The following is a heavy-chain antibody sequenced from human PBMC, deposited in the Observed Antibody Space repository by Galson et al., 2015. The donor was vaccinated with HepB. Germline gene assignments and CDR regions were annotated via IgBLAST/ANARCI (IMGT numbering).Heavy chain of an antibody. V-gene: IGHV3-23*01. Sequence: SLRLSCAASGFTFSSYSMRWVRQAPGKGLEWVSVICGTSNSTYYADSVKGRFTISRDNSKNTLYLQVNSMRGEDTAVYYCARNSGGSCYSVTEYWGQGTQVTVSS. D-gene: IGHD2-15*01. CDR1: GFTFSSYS. J-gene: IGHJ4*02. CDR2: ICGTSNST. CDR3: ARNSGGSCYSVTEY.